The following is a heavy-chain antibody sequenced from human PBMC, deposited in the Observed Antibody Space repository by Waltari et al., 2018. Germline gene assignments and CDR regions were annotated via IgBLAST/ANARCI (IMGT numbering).Heavy chain of an antibody. CDR2: TYYSGST. Sequence: QVQLQESGPGLVKPSQTLSLTCTVSGGSISSGDYYWSWIRQPPGKGLEWIGYTYYSGSTYYNPSLKSRVTISVDTSKYQFSLKLSSVTAADTAVYYCARAGATIFGVVIAPLPWFDYWGQGTLVTVSS. CDR3: ARAGATIFGVVIAPLPWFDY. D-gene: IGHD3-3*01. CDR1: GGSISSGDYY. J-gene: IGHJ4*02. V-gene: IGHV4-30-4*08.